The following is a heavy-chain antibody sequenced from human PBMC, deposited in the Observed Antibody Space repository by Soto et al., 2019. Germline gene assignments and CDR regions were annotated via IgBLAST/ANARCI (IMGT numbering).Heavy chain of an antibody. V-gene: IGHV3-23*01. CDR3: ANRNYYAKSGYTFPYFDF. CDR1: GFTFSNYD. D-gene: IGHD3-22*01. Sequence: EVQLLESGGGIVQPGGPLRLSCVASGFTFSNYDMSWVRQAPGKGLDWVSTISGSGDRTYYADSVKGRFTISRDNSRNTVYLQMNSLRVEDTAVYYGANRNYYAKSGYTFPYFDFWGQGNLVTVSS. J-gene: IGHJ4*02. CDR2: ISGSGDRT.